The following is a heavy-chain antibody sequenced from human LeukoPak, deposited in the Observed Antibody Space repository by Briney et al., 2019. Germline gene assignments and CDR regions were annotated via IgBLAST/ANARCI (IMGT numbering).Heavy chain of an antibody. J-gene: IGHJ4*02. D-gene: IGHD3-22*01. CDR2: ISHSGGT. CDR1: GSSISSGYY. CDR3: ARHTYDSSGYYYVDY. V-gene: IGHV4-38-2*01. Sequence: SETVSLTCAVSGSSISSGYYWGWIRQPPGKGLEWIGSISHSGGTYYNPSLKSRVTISVDTSKNQFSLKLSSVTAADTAVYYCARHTYDSSGYYYVDYWGQGTLVTVSS.